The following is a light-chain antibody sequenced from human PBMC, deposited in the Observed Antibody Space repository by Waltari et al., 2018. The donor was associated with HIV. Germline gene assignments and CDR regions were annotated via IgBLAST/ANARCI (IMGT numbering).Light chain of an antibody. CDR2: SNN. J-gene: IGLJ2*01. CDR1: SSNIGSNT. CDR3: AAWDDNRNAVV. V-gene: IGLV1-44*01. Sequence: QSVLTQPPSASGTPGQRVAISCSGSSSNIGSNTITWYQQLSGTAPKLLINSNNQRPAGGPDRFAGSKSGTSGSLAISGLQSEDEADYYCAAWDDNRNAVVFGGGTKLTVL.